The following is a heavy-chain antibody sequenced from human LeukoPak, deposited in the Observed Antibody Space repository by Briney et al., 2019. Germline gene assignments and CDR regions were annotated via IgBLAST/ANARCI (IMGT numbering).Heavy chain of an antibody. Sequence: GGSLRLSCAASGSTFSSYGMHWVRQAPGKGLEWVAIIWYDGSNKYYADSVKGRFTISRDNSKNTLYLQMNSLRAEDTAVYYCARELGYCSGGSCYFDYWGQGTLVTVSS. CDR2: IWYDGSNK. D-gene: IGHD2-15*01. J-gene: IGHJ4*02. CDR3: ARELGYCSGGSCYFDY. CDR1: GSTFSSYG. V-gene: IGHV3-33*01.